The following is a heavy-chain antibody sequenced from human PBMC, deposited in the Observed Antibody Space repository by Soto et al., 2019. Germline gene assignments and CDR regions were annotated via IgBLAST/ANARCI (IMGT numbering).Heavy chain of an antibody. CDR3: AKGAIAARAGKWFNP. CDR2: VNHSGTT. Sequence: QVQLQQWGAGLLKPSETLSLTCAVYGGSFSGYYWTWIRQSPEKGLEWIGEVNHSGTTYYNPSLKTRVTISVHTPKNQFSLKMSSVTAADTAVYYCAKGAIAARAGKWFNPWGQGTLVTVSS. D-gene: IGHD6-6*01. CDR1: GGSFSGYY. J-gene: IGHJ5*02. V-gene: IGHV4-34*01.